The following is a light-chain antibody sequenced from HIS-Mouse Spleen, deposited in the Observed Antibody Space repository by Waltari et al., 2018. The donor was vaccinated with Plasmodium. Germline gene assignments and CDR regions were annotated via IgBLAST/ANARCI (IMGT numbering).Light chain of an antibody. J-gene: IGKJ1*01. CDR2: AAS. Sequence: DIQMTQSPSSLSASVRDRVTITCRASQSISIYLNWYQQKPGKAPKLLIYAASSLQSGVPSRFSGSGSGTDFTLTISSLQPEDFATYYCQQSYSTWTFGQGTKVEIK. CDR3: QQSYSTWT. CDR1: QSISIY. V-gene: IGKV1-39*01.